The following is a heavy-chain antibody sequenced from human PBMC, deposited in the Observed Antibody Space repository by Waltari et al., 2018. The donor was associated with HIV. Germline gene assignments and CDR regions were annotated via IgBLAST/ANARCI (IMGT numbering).Heavy chain of an antibody. CDR1: NDSVTSETNF. CDR3: ARIYFNTGGSFPSYIDS. V-gene: IGHV4-38-2*01. CDR2: VSHTGRI. Sequence: QVQLRESGPGLVKPSETLSLTCEVLNDSVTSETNFWGWIRQPPGKGLQWIGSVSHTGRIYYSPSLKSRLTISLDASQKQISLKLTSVTAADTALYFCARIYFNTGGSFPSYIDSWGQGTLVTVSS. D-gene: IGHD2-8*02. J-gene: IGHJ4*02.